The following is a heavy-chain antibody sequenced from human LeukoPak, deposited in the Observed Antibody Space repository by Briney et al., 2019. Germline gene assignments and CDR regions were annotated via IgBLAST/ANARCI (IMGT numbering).Heavy chain of an antibody. CDR2: IYTSGST. CDR3: ARDSIVVVPAAPVGGWFDP. Sequence: TLSLTCTVSGGSISSGSYYWSWIRQPAGEGLEWIGRIYTSGSTNYNPPLKSRVTISVDTSKNQFSLKLSPVTAADTAVYYCARDSIVVVPAAPVGGWFDPWGQGTLVTVSS. J-gene: IGHJ5*02. CDR1: GGSISSGSYY. V-gene: IGHV4-61*02. D-gene: IGHD2-2*01.